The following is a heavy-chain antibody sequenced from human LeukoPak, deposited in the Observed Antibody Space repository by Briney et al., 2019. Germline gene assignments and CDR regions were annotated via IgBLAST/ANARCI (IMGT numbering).Heavy chain of an antibody. D-gene: IGHD2-2*01. Sequence: SVKVSCKASGGTFSSYAISWVRQAPGQGLEWMGGIIPIFGTANYAQKFQGRVTITADESTSTAYMELSSLRSEDTAVYYCAGNRYCSSTSCNSPPDYWGQGTLVTVSS. V-gene: IGHV1-69*01. CDR3: AGNRYCSSTSCNSPPDY. CDR2: IIPIFGTA. CDR1: GGTFSSYA. J-gene: IGHJ4*02.